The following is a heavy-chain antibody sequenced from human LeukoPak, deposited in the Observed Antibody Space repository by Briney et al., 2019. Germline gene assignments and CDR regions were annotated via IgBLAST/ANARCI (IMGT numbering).Heavy chain of an antibody. CDR3: ARSTNYDFWSGYQMNWFDP. V-gene: IGHV1-46*01. CDR1: GYTFTSYC. CDR2: INPSGGST. Sequence: VASVKVSCKASGYTFTSYCMHWVRQAPGQGLEWMGIINPSGGSTSYAQKFQGRVTMTRDTSTSTVYMELSSLRSEDTAVYYCARSTNYDFWSGYQMNWFDPWGQGTLVTVSS. D-gene: IGHD3-3*01. J-gene: IGHJ5*02.